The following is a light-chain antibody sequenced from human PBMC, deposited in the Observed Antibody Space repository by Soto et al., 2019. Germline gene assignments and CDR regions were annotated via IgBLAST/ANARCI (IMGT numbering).Light chain of an antibody. CDR3: AAWDDSLNGVV. CDR2: SNN. CDR1: SSNIGRNT. J-gene: IGLJ2*01. Sequence: QSVLTQPPSASGTPGQRVTISCSGSSSNIGRNTVNWFQQLPGTAPKLLIYSNNQRPSGVPDRFSGSKSGTSASLAISGRQSEDEADYYCAAWDDSLNGVVFGGGTKLTVL. V-gene: IGLV1-44*01.